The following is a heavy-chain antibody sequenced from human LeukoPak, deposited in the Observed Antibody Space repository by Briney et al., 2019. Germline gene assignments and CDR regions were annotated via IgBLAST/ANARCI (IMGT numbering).Heavy chain of an antibody. D-gene: IGHD1-26*01. CDR1: GDTFTKYH. Sequence: GASVKVSCKASGDTFTKYHMHWVRQAPGQGLEWMGLINLNGGSTISAQKFQGRVTMTWDTSKSTGYMDLSSLRSEDTAVYFCAIEYTGSSHSDYWGQGTPVTVSS. V-gene: IGHV1-46*01. CDR3: AIEYTGSSHSDY. J-gene: IGHJ4*02. CDR2: INLNGGST.